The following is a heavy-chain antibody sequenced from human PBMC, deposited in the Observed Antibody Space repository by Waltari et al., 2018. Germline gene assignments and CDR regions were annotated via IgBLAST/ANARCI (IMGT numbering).Heavy chain of an antibody. CDR1: GFTFSTWW. V-gene: IGHV3-7*01. CDR2: IRQNGSDR. J-gene: IGHJ4*02. D-gene: IGHD6-6*01. CDR3: ARGGNIAAD. Sequence: EVQLVESGGDLVQPGGSLRLSCAASGFTFSTWWMGWVRQTPGKGLEWVANIRQNGSDRYDVDSVKGRFTISRDNAKNSLYLQMNSLRFEDTAIYYCARGGNIAADWGQGTLVTVSS.